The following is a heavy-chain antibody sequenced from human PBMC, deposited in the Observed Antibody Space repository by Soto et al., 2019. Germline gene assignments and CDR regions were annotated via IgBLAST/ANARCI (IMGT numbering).Heavy chain of an antibody. CDR3: GRVYSYGPTCFDP. J-gene: IGHJ5*02. CDR1: GGSPSSYY. Sequence: SETLSLTCTVSGGSPSSYYWSWDRQPPGKGLGWIGYIYYSGSTTYNTSFKSQVTISVDTSKTQFFLKLNTLTTAATAVFSGGRVYSYGPTCFDPWGQGTLVTVS. D-gene: IGHD5-18*01. V-gene: IGHV4-59*01. CDR2: IYYSGST.